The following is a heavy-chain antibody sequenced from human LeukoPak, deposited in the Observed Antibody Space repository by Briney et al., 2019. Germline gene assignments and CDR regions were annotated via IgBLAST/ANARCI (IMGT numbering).Heavy chain of an antibody. V-gene: IGHV3-23*01. Sequence: PGGSRRLSCAASGFTFSSYAMSWVRQAPGKGLEWVSAISGSGGSTYYADSVKGRFTIPRDNSKNTLYLQMNSLRAEDTAVYYCAKDKYYYGSGSQPFDYWGQGTLVTVSS. CDR1: GFTFSSYA. CDR2: ISGSGGST. J-gene: IGHJ4*02. D-gene: IGHD3-10*01. CDR3: AKDKYYYGSGSQPFDY.